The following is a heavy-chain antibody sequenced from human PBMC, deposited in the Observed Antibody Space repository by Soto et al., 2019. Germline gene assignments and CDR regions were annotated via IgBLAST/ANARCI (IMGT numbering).Heavy chain of an antibody. Sequence: EVQLLESGGGLVQPGGSLTLSCVGSGFSFSNYGMSWVRQAPGKGLEWVSSFGGRTGISTYYADSVRGRFTISRDNSKNTLYLQMSSHRAEDTAVYYCVPRRGYNYGGQETLVTVSS. D-gene: IGHD5-18*01. CDR2: FGGRTGIST. J-gene: IGHJ4*02. V-gene: IGHV3-23*01. CDR1: GFSFSNYG. CDR3: VPRRGYNY.